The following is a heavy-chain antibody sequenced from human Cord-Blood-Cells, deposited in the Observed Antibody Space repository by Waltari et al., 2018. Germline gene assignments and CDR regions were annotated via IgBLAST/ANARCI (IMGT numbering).Heavy chain of an antibody. CDR3: ARVRNYYYMDV. Sequence: QVQLVESGGGVVQPGRSLRLYCAASGFTFSSSGMHRVRQTPGKERECVSVIWYDGSNKYYSDSVKGRFTISRDNSKNTLYLQMNSLRAEDTAVYYCARVRNYYYMDVWGKGTTVTVSS. CDR1: GFTFSSSG. J-gene: IGHJ6*03. CDR2: IWYDGSNK. V-gene: IGHV3-33*01.